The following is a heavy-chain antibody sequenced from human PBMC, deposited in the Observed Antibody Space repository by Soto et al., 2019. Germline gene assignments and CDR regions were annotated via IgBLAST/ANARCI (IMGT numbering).Heavy chain of an antibody. D-gene: IGHD4-17*01. J-gene: IGHJ4*02. CDR1: GGSISSYY. CDR3: ARPYGDCFDY. CDR2: IYYSGST. V-gene: IGHV4-59*08. Sequence: PSETLSLTCTVSGGSISSYYWSWIRQPPGKGLEWIGYIYYSGSTNYNPSLKSRVTISVDTSKNQFSLKLSSVTAADTAVYYCARPYGDCFDYWGQGTLVTVSS.